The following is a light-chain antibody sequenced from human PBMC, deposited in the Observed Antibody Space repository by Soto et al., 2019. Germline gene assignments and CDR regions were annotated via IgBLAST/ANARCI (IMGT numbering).Light chain of an antibody. CDR3: HQRQSWPRT. Sequence: EIVMTQSPGTVSVFPGATVTLSCRASQYINTRLAWYQHRPGQAPRLLIYQTSIRAAGIPARFSASGSGTDFTLTISDVQPEDFALYYCHQRQSWPRTFGQGTKVDIK. J-gene: IGKJ1*01. V-gene: IGKV3D-15*03. CDR1: QYINTR. CDR2: QTS.